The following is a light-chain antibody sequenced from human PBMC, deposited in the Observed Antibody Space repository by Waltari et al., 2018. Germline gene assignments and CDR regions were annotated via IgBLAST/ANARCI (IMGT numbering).Light chain of an antibody. CDR3: GTWDNSLNIVI. CDR2: DTN. Sequence: QSVLTQPPSVSAAPRQTVSISCSGSSPNIGNSSVTWFQQFPRAAPNLLIYDTNKRPSGIPDRFSASKSGTSATLGISGLQTGDEAIYHCGTWDNSLNIVIFGGGTKLTVL. V-gene: IGLV1-51*01. CDR1: SPNIGNSS. J-gene: IGLJ2*01.